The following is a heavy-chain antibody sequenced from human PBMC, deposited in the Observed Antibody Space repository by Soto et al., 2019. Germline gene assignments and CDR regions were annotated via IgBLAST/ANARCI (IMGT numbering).Heavy chain of an antibody. D-gene: IGHD3-3*01. CDR2: IYYSGST. Sequence: PSETLSLTCTVSGGSISSYYWSWIRQPPGKGLEWIGYIYYSGSTNYNPSLKSRVTISVDTSKNQFSLKLSSVTAADTAVYYCARRVNYDFWSGYYWPHPENNWFDPWGQGTLVTVSS. CDR1: GGSISSYY. J-gene: IGHJ5*02. CDR3: ARRVNYDFWSGYYWPHPENNWFDP. V-gene: IGHV4-59*08.